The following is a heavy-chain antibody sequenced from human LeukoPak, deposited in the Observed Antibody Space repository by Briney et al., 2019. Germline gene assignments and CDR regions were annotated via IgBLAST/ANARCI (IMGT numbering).Heavy chain of an antibody. D-gene: IGHD3-3*01. CDR1: GYTFTGYY. CDR2: INPNSGGT. CDR3: ARAGHITIFGVVKGAFDY. J-gene: IGHJ4*02. V-gene: IGHV1-2*02. Sequence: ASVKVSCKPSGYTFTGYYMHWVRQAPGQGLEWMGWINPNSGGTNYAQKFQGRVTITRDTSISTAYMELSRPRSDDTAVYYCARAGHITIFGVVKGAFDYWGQGTLVTVSS.